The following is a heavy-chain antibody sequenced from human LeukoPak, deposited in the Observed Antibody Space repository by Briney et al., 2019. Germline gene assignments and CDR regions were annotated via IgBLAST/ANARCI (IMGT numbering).Heavy chain of an antibody. J-gene: IGHJ5*02. CDR1: GDSLSNYY. CDR2: IFTSGST. Sequence: PSETLSLTCTVSGDSLSNYYWSWVRQPAGKGLEWLGRIFTSGSTIYNPSLKSRVTMSIDTSKNQFSLSLSSVTAADTAVYYCARDWAGHVNWFGPWGQGTLVTISS. V-gene: IGHV4-4*07. CDR3: ARDWAGHVNWFGP. D-gene: IGHD3/OR15-3a*01.